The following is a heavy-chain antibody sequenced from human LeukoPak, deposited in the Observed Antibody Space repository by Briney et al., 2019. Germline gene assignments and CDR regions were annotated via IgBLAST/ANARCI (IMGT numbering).Heavy chain of an antibody. V-gene: IGHV3-21*01. CDR1: GFTFSSYS. Sequence: GGSLRLSCAASGFTFSSYSMNWVRQAPGKGLEWVSSISSSSTYIYYADSVKGRFTISRDNSKNTLYLQMNSLRAEDTAVYYCARDQSGSYYGSFDYWGQGTLVTVSS. J-gene: IGHJ4*02. CDR3: ARDQSGSYYGSFDY. CDR2: ISSSSTYI. D-gene: IGHD1-26*01.